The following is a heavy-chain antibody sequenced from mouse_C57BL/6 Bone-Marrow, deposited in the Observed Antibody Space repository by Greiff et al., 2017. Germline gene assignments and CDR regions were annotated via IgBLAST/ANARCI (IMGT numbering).Heavy chain of an antibody. CDR1: GFTFSSYG. J-gene: IGHJ4*01. V-gene: IGHV5-6*02. CDR2: ISSGGSYT. Sequence: DVMLVESGGDLVKPGGSLKLSCAASGFTFSSYGMSWVRQTPDKRLEWVANISSGGSYTYYPDSVKGRFTISRDTAKNTLYLQRSSLKSEDTAMYYCARYDYAAMDYWGRGTSVTVSS. CDR3: ARYDYAAMDY.